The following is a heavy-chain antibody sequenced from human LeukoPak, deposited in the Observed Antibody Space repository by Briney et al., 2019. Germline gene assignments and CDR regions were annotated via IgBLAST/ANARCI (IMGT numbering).Heavy chain of an antibody. CDR1: GFTFDDYA. J-gene: IGHJ4*02. CDR2: ISWNSGSI. D-gene: IGHD2/OR15-2a*01. V-gene: IGHV3-9*01. Sequence: GGSLRLSCAASGFTFDDYAMHWVRQAPGKGLEWVSGISWNSGSIGYADSVKGRFTISRDNAKNSLYLQMDNLRAEDTGVYYCARDFYDGFALDYWGQGTLVTVSS. CDR3: ARDFYDGFALDY.